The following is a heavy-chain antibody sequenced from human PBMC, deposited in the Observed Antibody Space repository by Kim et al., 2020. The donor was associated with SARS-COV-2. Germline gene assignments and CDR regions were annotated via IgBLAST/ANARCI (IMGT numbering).Heavy chain of an antibody. V-gene: IGHV4-34*01. D-gene: IGHD3-22*01. Sequence: NPSLKSRVTISVDTSKNQFSLKLSSVPAADTAVYYCAYSSGYYYRYYFDYWGQGTLVTVSS. J-gene: IGHJ4*02. CDR3: AYSSGYYYRYYFDY.